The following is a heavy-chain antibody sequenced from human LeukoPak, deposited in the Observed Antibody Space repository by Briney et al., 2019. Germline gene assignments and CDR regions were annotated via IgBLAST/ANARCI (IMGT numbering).Heavy chain of an antibody. V-gene: IGHV3-33*06. Sequence: GGSLRLSCAASGFSFSTYAMHWVRQAPGKGLEWVALIWHDASHTFYTDSVKGRFTISRDNSKNTLYLQMNSLRAEDTAVYYCAKVVITTRSSFIDWGQGSMVTVAS. CDR3: AKVVITTRSSFID. J-gene: IGHJ4*02. D-gene: IGHD1-14*01. CDR1: GFSFSTYA. CDR2: IWHDASHT.